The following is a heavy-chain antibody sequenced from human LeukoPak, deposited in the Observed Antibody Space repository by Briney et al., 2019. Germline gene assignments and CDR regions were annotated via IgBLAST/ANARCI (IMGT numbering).Heavy chain of an antibody. J-gene: IGHJ6*02. CDR2: IIPIFGTA. D-gene: IGHD3-22*01. CDR1: GGTFSSYA. Sequence: SVTVSCKASGGTFSSYALSWVRQAPGQGLAWMGGIIPIFGTANYAQRFQGRVTITADESTSTAYMELSSLRSEDTAVYYCARGEIVVVITNERYYYYGMDVWGQGTTVTVSS. V-gene: IGHV1-69*13. CDR3: ARGEIVVVITNERYYYYGMDV.